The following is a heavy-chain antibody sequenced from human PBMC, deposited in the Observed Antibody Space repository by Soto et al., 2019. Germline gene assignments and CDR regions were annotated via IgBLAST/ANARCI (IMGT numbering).Heavy chain of an antibody. J-gene: IGHJ4*02. V-gene: IGHV3-33*01. CDR1: GFRFSNFG. CDR3: ARDPGKDEGIDY. Sequence: QVQVVESGGGVVQPGTSLRVSCAASGFRFSNFGMHWVRQAPGKGLEWVAVIWHDGKNKYYADSVEGRFTISRDNSKNTLYLQMNSLRAEDTAVYYCARDPGKDEGIDYWGRGTLVFVSS. CDR2: IWHDGKNK.